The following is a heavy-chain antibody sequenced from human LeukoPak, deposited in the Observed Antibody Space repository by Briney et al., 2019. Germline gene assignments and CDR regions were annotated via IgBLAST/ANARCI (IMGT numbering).Heavy chain of an antibody. V-gene: IGHV3-23*01. Sequence: GGSLRLSCAVSGSTFSSYAMSSVRHAPGKGLEWVLAIIGSGGSTYYADSVKGRFPISRDNSNNTLYLQMNSLRAEDTAVYYCAKVRLVTAIPTTFDYWGQGTLVTVSS. CDR3: AKVRLVTAIPTTFDY. D-gene: IGHD2-21*02. CDR1: GSTFSSYA. CDR2: IIGSGGST. J-gene: IGHJ4*02.